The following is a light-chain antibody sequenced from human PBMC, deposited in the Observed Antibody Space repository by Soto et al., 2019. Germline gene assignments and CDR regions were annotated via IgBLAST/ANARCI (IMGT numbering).Light chain of an antibody. J-gene: IGKJ5*01. Sequence: DIVMTQSPDFMAVSLGERATINGRSSQSVVDSSDNKNCLACDQQTPGQPPTLLIYWASTRESGFHDRFSRSRSGTGFTLSISSLPTADVAVYYCQPYFSTPITFGPRARLEI. CDR3: QPYFSTPIT. CDR1: QSVVDSSDNKNC. CDR2: WAS. V-gene: IGKV4-1*01.